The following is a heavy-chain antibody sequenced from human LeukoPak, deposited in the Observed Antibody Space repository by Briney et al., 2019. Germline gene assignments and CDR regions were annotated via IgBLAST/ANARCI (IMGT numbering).Heavy chain of an antibody. CDR1: GFTFSSYG. CDR2: ISYDGSNK. V-gene: IGHV3-30*18. CDR3: AKEGYYYDSSGYNYYYGMDV. Sequence: GGSLRLSCAASGFTFSSYGMHWVRQAPGKGLEWVAVISYDGSNKYYADSVKGRFTISRDNSKNTLCLQMNSLRAEDTAVYYCAKEGYYYDSSGYNYYYGMDVWGQGTTVTVSS. J-gene: IGHJ6*02. D-gene: IGHD3-22*01.